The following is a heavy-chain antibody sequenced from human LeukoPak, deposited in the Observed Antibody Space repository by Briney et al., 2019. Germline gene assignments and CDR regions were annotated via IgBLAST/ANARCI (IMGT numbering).Heavy chain of an antibody. D-gene: IGHD3-10*01. V-gene: IGHV3-48*01. CDR2: ISSSSSTI. CDR3: ARVLKRGDY. J-gene: IGHJ4*02. Sequence: GGSLRLSCAASGFTFSSHSMNWVRQAPGKGLEWVSYISSSSSTIYYADSVKGRFTISRDNAKNSLYLQMNSLRAEDTAVYYCARVLKRGDYWGQGTLVTVSS. CDR1: GFTFSSHS.